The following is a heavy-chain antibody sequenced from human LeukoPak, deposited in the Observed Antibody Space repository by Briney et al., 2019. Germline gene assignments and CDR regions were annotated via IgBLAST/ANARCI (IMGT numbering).Heavy chain of an antibody. Sequence: SETLSLTCTVSGGSISGYYWSWIRQPAGKGLEWIGRIYSSGSTNYNPYLKSRVTMSVDTSKNHFSPKLSSVTAADTAVYYCARAVSSSWPFDYWGQGTLVTVSS. CDR2: IYSSGST. CDR1: GGSISGYY. CDR3: ARAVSSSWPFDY. V-gene: IGHV4-4*07. D-gene: IGHD6-13*01. J-gene: IGHJ4*02.